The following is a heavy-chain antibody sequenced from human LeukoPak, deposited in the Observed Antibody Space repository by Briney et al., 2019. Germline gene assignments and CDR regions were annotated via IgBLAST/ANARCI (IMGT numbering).Heavy chain of an antibody. CDR3: ARPAGGYYGSGSYLG. Sequence: PSETLSLTCTVSGGSISSYYWSWIRQPPGKGLEWIGYIYYSGSTNYNPSLKSRVTISVDTSKNQFSLKLSSVTAADTAVYYCARPAGGYYGSGSYLGWGQGTLVTVSS. V-gene: IGHV4-59*12. D-gene: IGHD3-10*01. J-gene: IGHJ4*02. CDR2: IYYSGST. CDR1: GGSISSYY.